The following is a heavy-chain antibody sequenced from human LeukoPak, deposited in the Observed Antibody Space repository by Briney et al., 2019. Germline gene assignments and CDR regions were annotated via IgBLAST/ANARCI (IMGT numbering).Heavy chain of an antibody. CDR1: GGSFSGYY. J-gene: IGHJ3*02. D-gene: IGHD6-13*01. CDR2: IYYSGST. V-gene: IGHV4-59*08. CDR3: ARLGSSWYDAFDI. Sequence: SETLSLTCAVYGGSFSGYYWSWIRQPPGKGLEWIGYIYYSGSTNYNPSLKSRVTISVDTSKNQFSLKLSSVTAADTAVYYCARLGSSWYDAFDIWGQGTMVTVSS.